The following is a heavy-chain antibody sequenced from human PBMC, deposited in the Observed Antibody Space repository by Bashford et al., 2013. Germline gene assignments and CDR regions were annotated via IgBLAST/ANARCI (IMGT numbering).Heavy chain of an antibody. CDR2: IIPIFGTA. D-gene: IGHD6-19*01. J-gene: IGHJ4*02. CDR1: GGTFSSYA. V-gene: IGHV1-69*13. Sequence: SVKVSCKASGGTFSSYAISWVRQAPGQGLEWMGGIIPIFGTANYAQKFQGRVTITADESTSTAYMELSSLRSEDTAVYYCATRTLIAVAGNLDYWGQGTLVTVSS. CDR3: ATRTLIAVAGNLDY.